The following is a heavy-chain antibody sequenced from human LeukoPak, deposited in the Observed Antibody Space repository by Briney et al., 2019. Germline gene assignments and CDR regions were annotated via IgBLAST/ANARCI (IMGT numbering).Heavy chain of an antibody. D-gene: IGHD3-22*01. CDR2: IYYSGRT. V-gene: IGHV4-39*01. CDR3: ARRRYYDGSGYLE. J-gene: IGHJ1*01. Sequence: PSETLSLTCSVSGDSISRSDSYWDWIRQPPGKELEWIGTIYYSGRTYYSPSLKSRVAMSVDASNNQFSLNLRSVTAADTAVYYCARRRYYDGSGYLEWGQGTLLSVSS. CDR1: GDSISRSDSY.